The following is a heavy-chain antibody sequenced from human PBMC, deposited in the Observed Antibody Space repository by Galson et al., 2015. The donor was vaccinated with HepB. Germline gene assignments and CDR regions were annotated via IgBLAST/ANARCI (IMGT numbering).Heavy chain of an antibody. V-gene: IGHV3-15*01. D-gene: IGHD6-19*01. CDR1: GFTFSNAW. J-gene: IGHJ6*02. CDR2: IKSKTDGGTT. Sequence: SLRLSCAASGFTFSNAWMSWVRQAPGKGLEWVGRIKSKTDGGTTDYAAPVKGRFTISRDDSKNTLYLQMNSLKTEDTAVYYCTTGIAVAGEGIYYYYGMDVWGQGTTVTVSS. CDR3: TTGIAVAGEGIYYYYGMDV.